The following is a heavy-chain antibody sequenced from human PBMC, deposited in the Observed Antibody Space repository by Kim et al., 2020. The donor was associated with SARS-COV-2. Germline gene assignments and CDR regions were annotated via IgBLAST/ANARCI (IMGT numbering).Heavy chain of an antibody. Sequence: SVKVSCKASGGTFSSYAISWVRQAPGQGLEWMGGIIPIFGTANYAQKFQGRVTITADESTSTAYMELSSLRSEDTAVYYCARDGPYCSGGSCYGRAFDIWGQGTMVTVSS. CDR2: IIPIFGTA. J-gene: IGHJ3*02. CDR3: ARDGPYCSGGSCYGRAFDI. D-gene: IGHD2-15*01. V-gene: IGHV1-69*13. CDR1: GGTFSSYA.